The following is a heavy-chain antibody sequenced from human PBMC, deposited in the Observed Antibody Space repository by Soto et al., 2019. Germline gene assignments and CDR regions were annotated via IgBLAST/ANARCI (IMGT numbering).Heavy chain of an antibody. V-gene: IGHV4-31*03. CDR2: IYYSGST. Sequence: SETLSLTCTVSGGSISSGGYYWSWIRQHPGKGLEWIGYIYYSGSTYYNPSLKSRVTISVDTSKNQFSLKLSPVTAADTAVYYCARLDFDWLLFDLWGQGTLVTVSS. D-gene: IGHD3-9*01. J-gene: IGHJ4*02. CDR3: ARLDFDWLLFDL. CDR1: GGSISSGGYY.